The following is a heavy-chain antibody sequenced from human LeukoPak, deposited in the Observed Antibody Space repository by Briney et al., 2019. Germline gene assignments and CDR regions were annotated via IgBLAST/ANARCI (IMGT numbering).Heavy chain of an antibody. CDR3: VRDGTRGYCSGGTCHWYLDL. CDR1: GFVFSSYN. D-gene: IGHD2-15*01. CDR2: ISPSTSTI. V-gene: IGHV3-48*01. J-gene: IGHJ2*01. Sequence: GGSLRLSCAASGFVFSSYNMNWVRQAPGKGLEWVSHISPSTSTIYYADSVKGRFTISRDNSRNTLYLQMSSLRAEDTAVYYCVRDGTRGYCSGGTCHWYLDLWGRGALVTVSS.